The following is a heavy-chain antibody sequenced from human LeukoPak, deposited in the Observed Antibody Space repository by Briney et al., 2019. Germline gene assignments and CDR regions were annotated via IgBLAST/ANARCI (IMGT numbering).Heavy chain of an antibody. CDR1: GYTFTGYY. J-gene: IGHJ4*02. D-gene: IGHD3-10*01. CDR2: INPNSSGT. Sequence: GASVKVSCKASGYTFTGYYMHWVRQAPGQGLEWMGWINPNSSGTNYAQKFQGRVTMTRDTSISTAYMELSRLRSDDTAVYYCARGLSEYYYGSGSSTFLDYWGQGTLVTVSS. V-gene: IGHV1-2*02. CDR3: ARGLSEYYYGSGSSTFLDY.